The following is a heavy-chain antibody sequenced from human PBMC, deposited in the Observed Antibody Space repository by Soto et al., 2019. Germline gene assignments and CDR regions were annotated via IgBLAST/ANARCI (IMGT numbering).Heavy chain of an antibody. CDR3: SRFIMVGGWFDPNYYHGMDV. V-gene: IGHV1-18*01. CDR1: GYTFSNYG. D-gene: IGHD6-19*01. Sequence: QVQLVQSGAEVKKPGASVTVSCKTSGYTFSNYGINWVRQAPGQGLEWRGWISGYNGNTNYAQTVQGRVTMTTDTSTGTVYMELRSLKSDDPAIYYCSRFIMVGGWFDPNYYHGMDVWGQGTTVTVSS. CDR2: ISGYNGNT. J-gene: IGHJ6*02.